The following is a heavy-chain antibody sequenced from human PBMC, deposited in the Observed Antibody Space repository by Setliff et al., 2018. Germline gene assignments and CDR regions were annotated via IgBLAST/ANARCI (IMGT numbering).Heavy chain of an antibody. Sequence: GSLRLSCAASGFTFSSYWMSWVRQAPGKGLEWVANIKRDGSEKYYVDSVKGRFTISRDNAKNSLYLQMNSLRAEDTAVYYCARGKDYGDYWNWFDPWGQGTLVTVSS. V-gene: IGHV3-7*01. CDR2: IKRDGSEK. D-gene: IGHD4-17*01. CDR1: GFTFSSYW. CDR3: ARGKDYGDYWNWFDP. J-gene: IGHJ5*02.